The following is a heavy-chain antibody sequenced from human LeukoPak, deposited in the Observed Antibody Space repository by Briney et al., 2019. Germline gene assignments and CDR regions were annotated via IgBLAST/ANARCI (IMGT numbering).Heavy chain of an antibody. V-gene: IGHV3-20*04. D-gene: IGHD3-10*01. CDR3: AREGVSYYGSRNDY. Sequence: PGGPLRLSCAASGFTLDDYGMTWVRQAPGKGLEWVSGINWSGGSTSYADSVKGRFTISRDNVKNSLYLQMNSLRAEDTALYYCAREGVSYYGSRNDYWGQGTLVTVSS. CDR2: INWSGGST. CDR1: GFTLDDYG. J-gene: IGHJ4*02.